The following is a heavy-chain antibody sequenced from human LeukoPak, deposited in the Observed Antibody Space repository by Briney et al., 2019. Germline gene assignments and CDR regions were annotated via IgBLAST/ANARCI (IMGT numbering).Heavy chain of an antibody. CDR1: GFTFSSNA. CDR3: AKRAGGFLEWFFDY. D-gene: IGHD3-3*01. J-gene: IGHJ4*02. V-gene: IGHV3-23*01. CDR2: ISSTGGST. Sequence: GGSLRLSCAASGFTFSSNAMSWVRQAPGKGLEWVSAISSTGGSTYYADSVKGRFTISRDNSKNTLYLQMNSLRAEDTAVYYCAKRAGGFLEWFFDYWGQGTLVAVSS.